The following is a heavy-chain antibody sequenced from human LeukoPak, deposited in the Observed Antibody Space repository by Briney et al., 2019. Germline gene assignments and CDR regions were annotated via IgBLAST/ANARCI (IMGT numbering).Heavy chain of an antibody. J-gene: IGHJ4*02. CDR2: LYSGGTT. V-gene: IGHV3-66*01. Sequence: GGSLRLPCAASGFIVSTNYMSWVRQAPGKGLEWVSVLYSGGTTYYADSVKGRFTISRDNSKNTLYLQMNSLRAEDTAVYYCAMDSSWLPLKFDYWGQGTLVTVST. D-gene: IGHD5-24*01. CDR3: AMDSSWLPLKFDY. CDR1: GFIVSTNY.